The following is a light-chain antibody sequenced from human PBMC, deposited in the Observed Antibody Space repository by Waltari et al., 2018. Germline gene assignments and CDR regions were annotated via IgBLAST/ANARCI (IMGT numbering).Light chain of an antibody. CDR3: SSYTSSSTDVV. J-gene: IGLJ2*01. CDR1: SSAVGGYNY. CDR2: EVS. V-gene: IGLV2-14*01. Sequence: QSALTQPASVSGSPGQSITISCTGTSSAVGGYNYVSWYQQHPGKAPKLIIYEVSNRPSGVSNRFSGSKSGNTASLTISGLQAEDEADYYCSSYTSSSTDVVFGGGTKLTVL.